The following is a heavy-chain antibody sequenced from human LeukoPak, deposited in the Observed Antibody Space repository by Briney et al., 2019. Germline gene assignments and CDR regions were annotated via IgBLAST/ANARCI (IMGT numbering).Heavy chain of an antibody. CDR3: ATNTMFRGIHAFDI. J-gene: IGHJ3*02. D-gene: IGHD3-10*01. CDR2: IYPGDSDT. V-gene: IGHV5-51*01. Sequence: GESLKISCKCSGYSFTSYWIGWVRQMTGKGLECMGIIYPGDSDTRYSPSFQGQVTISADKSISTAYLQWSSLKASDSAMYYCATNTMFRGIHAFDIWGQGTMVTVSS. CDR1: GYSFTSYW.